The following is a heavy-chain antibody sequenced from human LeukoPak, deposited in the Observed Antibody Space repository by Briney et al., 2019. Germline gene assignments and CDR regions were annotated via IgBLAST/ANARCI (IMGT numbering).Heavy chain of an antibody. Sequence: ASVKVSCKASGGTFSSYAISWVRQAPGQGLEWMGGIIPIFGTANYAQKFQGRVTITTDESTSTAYMELSSLRSEDTAVYYCARGDVDLPPQLCSFDYWGQGTLVTVSS. CDR3: ARGDVDLPPQLCSFDY. CDR2: IIPIFGTA. V-gene: IGHV1-69*05. J-gene: IGHJ4*02. CDR1: GGTFSSYA. D-gene: IGHD5-18*01.